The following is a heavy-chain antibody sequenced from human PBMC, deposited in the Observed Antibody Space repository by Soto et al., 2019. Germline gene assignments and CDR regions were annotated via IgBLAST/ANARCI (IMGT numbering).Heavy chain of an antibody. J-gene: IGHJ4*02. CDR3: ARERWHYDSSGHQG. Sequence: ASVKVSCKASGYTFTSYGISWVRQAPGQGLEWMGWISAYNGNTNYAQKLQGRVTMTTDTSTSTAYMELRSLRSDDTAVYYCARERWHYDSSGHQGWGQGTLVTVSS. CDR1: GYTFTSYG. CDR2: ISAYNGNT. V-gene: IGHV1-18*01. D-gene: IGHD3-22*01.